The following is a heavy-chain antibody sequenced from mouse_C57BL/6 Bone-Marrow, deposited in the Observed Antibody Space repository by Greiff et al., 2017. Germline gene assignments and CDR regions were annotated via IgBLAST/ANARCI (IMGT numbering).Heavy chain of an antibody. V-gene: IGHV14-4*01. Sequence: EVHLVESGAELVRPGASVKLSCTASGFNIKDDYMHWVKQRPEQGLEWIGWIDPENGDTEYASKFQGKATITADTSSNTAYLQLSSLTSEDTAVYYCTPGGNYSGYWGQGTTLTVSS. D-gene: IGHD1-1*02. J-gene: IGHJ2*01. CDR2: IDPENGDT. CDR3: TPGGNYSGY. CDR1: GFNIKDDY.